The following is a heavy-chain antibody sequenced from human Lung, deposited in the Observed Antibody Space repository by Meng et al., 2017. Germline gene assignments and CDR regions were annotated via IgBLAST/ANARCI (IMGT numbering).Heavy chain of an antibody. CDR3: ARGPTTMAHDFDY. Sequence: QLPLQQWGAGVLKRSETLSLTCVVSGGPFSDYYWSWIRQPPGKGLEWIGEINHSGSTNYNPSLESRATISVDTSQNNLSLKLSSVTAADSAVYYCARGPTTMAHDFDYWGQGTLVTVSS. J-gene: IGHJ4*02. CDR1: GGPFSDYY. CDR2: INHSGST. D-gene: IGHD4-11*01. V-gene: IGHV4-34*01.